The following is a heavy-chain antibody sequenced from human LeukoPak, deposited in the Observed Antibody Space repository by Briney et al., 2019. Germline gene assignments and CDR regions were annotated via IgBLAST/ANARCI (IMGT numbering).Heavy chain of an antibody. CDR2: INHSGTT. D-gene: IGHD6-19*01. CDR1: GGSFSDYY. Sequence: SETLFLTCAVYGGSFSDYYWSWIRQPPGKGLEWIGEINHSGTTNYNPSLKSRVTMSVDTSNNQFSLKLSSVTAADTAVFYCATSAWVAGPWLDPWGQGTLVTVSS. CDR3: ATSAWVAGPWLDP. J-gene: IGHJ5*02. V-gene: IGHV4-34*01.